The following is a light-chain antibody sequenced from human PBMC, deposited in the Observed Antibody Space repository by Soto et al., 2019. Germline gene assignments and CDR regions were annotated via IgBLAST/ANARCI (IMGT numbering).Light chain of an antibody. CDR3: QQYNSYWT. J-gene: IGKJ1*01. V-gene: IGKV1-5*01. CDR1: QSINRF. Sequence: DIQMIQSPSSLSASLGDRVTTTCRASQSINRFLNWYQHQPGKAPKLLIYDASTLESGVPSRFSGRGSGTEFTLTISSLQPDDFATYYCQQYNSYWTFGQGTKVDIK. CDR2: DAS.